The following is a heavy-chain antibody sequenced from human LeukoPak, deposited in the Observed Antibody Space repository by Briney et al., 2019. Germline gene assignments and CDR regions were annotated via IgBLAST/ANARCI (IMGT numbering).Heavy chain of an antibody. V-gene: IGHV5-51*04. Sequence: GEALKISCKGSGYSFTSYWIGWVRQMPGKGLGGMGIIYPGDSDTRYSPSFQGQVTIPADKPISTAYLQCISLRASGTAMYYCASLLTGYYIDYWGQGTLVTVSS. D-gene: IGHD3-9*01. CDR2: IYPGDSDT. CDR1: GYSFTSYW. CDR3: ASLLTGYYIDY. J-gene: IGHJ4*02.